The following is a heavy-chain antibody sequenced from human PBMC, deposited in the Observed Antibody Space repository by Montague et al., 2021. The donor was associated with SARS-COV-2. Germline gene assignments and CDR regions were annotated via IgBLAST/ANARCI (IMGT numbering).Heavy chain of an antibody. Sequence: SETLSLTCVVSGDSISTDNWWTWVRLPPGKGLEWVGEIYHTGSTKYKPSLKSRVTISVDTSKNQFSLKVSSVTAADTAVYYCARERSADYYDGSGYHSYKYGMDVWGQGTTVTVSS. D-gene: IGHD3-22*01. J-gene: IGHJ6*02. CDR1: GDSISTDNW. CDR3: ARERSADYYDGSGYHSYKYGMDV. V-gene: IGHV4-4*02. CDR2: IYHTGST.